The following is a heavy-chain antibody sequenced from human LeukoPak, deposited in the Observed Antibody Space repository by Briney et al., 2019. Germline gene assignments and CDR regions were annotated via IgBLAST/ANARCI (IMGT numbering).Heavy chain of an antibody. CDR2: IYYNGST. CDR1: GGSIRRYY. Sequence: SETLSLTCTVSGGSIRRYYWSWIRQPPGKGLEWIGYIYYNGSTNYNPSLRSRVTISVDTSKNQFSLKLRSVTTADTALYFCARVGPLISFGGIIVKNYFDSWGPGTLVPVSS. D-gene: IGHD3-16*02. CDR3: ARVGPLISFGGIIVKNYFDS. V-gene: IGHV4-59*01. J-gene: IGHJ4*02.